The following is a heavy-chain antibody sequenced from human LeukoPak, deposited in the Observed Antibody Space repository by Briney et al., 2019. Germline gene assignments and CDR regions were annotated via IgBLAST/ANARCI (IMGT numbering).Heavy chain of an antibody. Sequence: GRSLRLSCAASGFTFSSYGMHWVRQAPGKGLEWVAVIWYDGSNKYYADSVKGRFTISRDNSKNTLYLQMNGLRAEDTAVYYCARSSYDILTGYYEYYFDYWGQGTLVTVSS. V-gene: IGHV3-33*01. CDR3: ARSSYDILTGYYEYYFDY. D-gene: IGHD3-9*01. CDR2: IWYDGSNK. CDR1: GFTFSSYG. J-gene: IGHJ4*02.